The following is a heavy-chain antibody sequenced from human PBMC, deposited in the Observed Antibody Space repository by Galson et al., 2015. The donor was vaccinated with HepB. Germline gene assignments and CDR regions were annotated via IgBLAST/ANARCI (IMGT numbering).Heavy chain of an antibody. CDR1: GYTFTDYY. CDR3: ARDDWCSSTSCYGLGYFYGMDV. CDR2: INPYSGGT. D-gene: IGHD2-2*01. Sequence: SVKVSCKASGYTFTDYYMHWVRQAPGQGLEWMGWINPYSGGTNYAQRFQGRVTMTRDTSISTTYMELSRLRSDDTAVYYCARDDWCSSTSCYGLGYFYGMDVWGQGTTVTVSS. J-gene: IGHJ6*02. V-gene: IGHV1-2*02.